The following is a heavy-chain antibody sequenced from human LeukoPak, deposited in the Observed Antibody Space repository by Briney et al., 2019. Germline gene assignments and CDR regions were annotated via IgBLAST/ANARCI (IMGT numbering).Heavy chain of an antibody. J-gene: IGHJ4*02. CDR2: IYYSGST. Sequence: PSETLSLTCTVSGGSISSYYWGWIRQPPGKGLEWIGSIYYSGSTYYNPSLKSRVTISVDTSKNQFSLKLSSVTAADTAVYHCARGLGSYSFRRYYFDYWGQGTLVTVSS. D-gene: IGHD1-26*01. CDR3: ARGLGSYSFRRYYFDY. V-gene: IGHV4-39*07. CDR1: GGSISSYY.